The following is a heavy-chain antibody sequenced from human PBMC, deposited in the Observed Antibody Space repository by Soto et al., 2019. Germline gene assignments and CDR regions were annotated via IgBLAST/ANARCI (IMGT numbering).Heavy chain of an antibody. CDR1: GYTFTSYD. CDR2: MNPNSGNT. V-gene: IGHV1-8*01. Sequence: QVQLVQSGAELKKPGASVKVSCKASGYTFTSYDINWVRQATGQGLEWMGWMNPNSGNTGYAQKFQGRVTMTRNTSISTAYMELSSLRSEDTAVYYCARGRPRVVPAANPWAYWGQGTLVTVSS. CDR3: ARGRPRVVPAANPWAY. J-gene: IGHJ4*02. D-gene: IGHD2-2*01.